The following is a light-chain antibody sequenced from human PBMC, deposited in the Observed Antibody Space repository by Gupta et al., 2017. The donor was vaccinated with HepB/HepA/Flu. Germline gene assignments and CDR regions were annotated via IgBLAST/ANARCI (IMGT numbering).Light chain of an antibody. Sequence: QSVLTPPPSVSAALGQKVTISCSGSSSNIGNNYVSWYQQLPGSAPKLLIYEDNKRPSGIPDRFSGSKSGTSATLGITVLQTGDEADYYCGTWDSSLSAAVFGGGTELTVL. CDR3: GTWDSSLSAAV. CDR2: EDN. J-gene: IGLJ2*01. CDR1: SSNIGNNY. V-gene: IGLV1-51*02.